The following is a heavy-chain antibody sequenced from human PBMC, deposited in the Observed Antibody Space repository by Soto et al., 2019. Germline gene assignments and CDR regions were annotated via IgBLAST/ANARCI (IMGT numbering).Heavy chain of an antibody. Sequence: SETLSLTCTVSGGSNSSYYWSWIRQPPGKGLEWIGYISYSGSTNYSPSLKSRVTIFVHTSKNQFSLRLNSVTAADTAVYYCARHEYYASGSYSWGQGTLVTVSS. J-gene: IGHJ5*02. CDR1: GGSNSSYY. D-gene: IGHD3-10*01. V-gene: IGHV4-59*08. CDR2: ISYSGST. CDR3: ARHEYYASGSYS.